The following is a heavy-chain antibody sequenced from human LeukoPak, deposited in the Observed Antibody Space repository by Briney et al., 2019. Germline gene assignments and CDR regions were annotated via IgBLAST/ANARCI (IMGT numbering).Heavy chain of an antibody. CDR2: INPNSGDT. Sequence: ASVKVSCKTSGYTFSDYYIHWIRQAPGQGLEWVGWINPNSGDTDYAQKFQGRVTVTRDTSISTAYMELGRLRSEDTAVYYCARDGIAAASDYWGQGTLVTVSS. J-gene: IGHJ4*02. D-gene: IGHD6-13*01. V-gene: IGHV1-2*02. CDR3: ARDGIAAASDY. CDR1: GYTFSDYY.